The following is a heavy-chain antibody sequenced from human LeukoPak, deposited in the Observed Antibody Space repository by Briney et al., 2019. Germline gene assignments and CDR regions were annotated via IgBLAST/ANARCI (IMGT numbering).Heavy chain of an antibody. CDR1: GYSISSVYY. V-gene: IGHV4-38-2*01. J-gene: IGHJ4*02. CDR3: ARAAIASFFDY. Sequence: PSETLSLTCAVSGYSISSVYYWGWIRQPPGKGLEWIGSIYHSGGTYYNPSLKSRVTISVDSPRNRFSLTLSSVTAANTAVYYCARAAIASFFDYWGQGTLVTVSS. CDR2: IYHSGGT. D-gene: IGHD2-2*02.